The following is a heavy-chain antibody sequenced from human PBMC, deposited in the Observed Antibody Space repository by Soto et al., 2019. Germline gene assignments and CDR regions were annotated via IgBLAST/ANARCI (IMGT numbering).Heavy chain of an antibody. CDR3: TSRRDWTAVDPLDY. D-gene: IGHD5-18*01. V-gene: IGHV3-73*02. CDR2: IRNKTNNYAT. Sequence: EVQLVESGGGLVQPGGSLKLSCAASGFTFSDSAMHWVRQASGKGLEWVGRIRNKTNNYATAYIASVKGRFTISRDDSKNTVYLQMNSLKIDDTAVYFRTSRRDWTAVDPLDYWGLGTLVTVSS. CDR1: GFTFSDSA. J-gene: IGHJ4*02.